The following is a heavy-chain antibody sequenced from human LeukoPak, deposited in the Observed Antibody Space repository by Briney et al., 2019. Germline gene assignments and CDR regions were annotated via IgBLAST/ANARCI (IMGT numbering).Heavy chain of an antibody. CDR3: AKDVWWSVS. CDR1: GFTFSNHA. J-gene: IGHJ5*02. CDR2: ISADAVDT. V-gene: IGHV3-23*01. D-gene: IGHD2-8*02. Sequence: GGSLRLSCVASGFTFSNHAMTWVRQAPGKGLEWVSAISADAVDTFYAPSVKGRFTISRDDSKNTLYLQINSLRAEDTAIYYCAKDVWWSVSWGQGTLVTVSS.